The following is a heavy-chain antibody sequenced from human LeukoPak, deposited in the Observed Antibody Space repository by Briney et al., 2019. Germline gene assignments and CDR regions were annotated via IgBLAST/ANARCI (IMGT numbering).Heavy chain of an antibody. CDR3: ARGYCSSTSCYFDY. J-gene: IGHJ4*02. CDR1: GFIYDVYD. D-gene: IGHD2-2*01. V-gene: IGHV3-20*04. Sequence: GGPLTLLCGASGFIYDVYDMRWVRQATGRGVEGVSDINWNGGRTVCGDSVKGRFTISRDNAKNSLYLQMNSLRAEDTALSYCARGYCSSTSCYFDYWGQGTLVTVSS. CDR2: INWNGGRT.